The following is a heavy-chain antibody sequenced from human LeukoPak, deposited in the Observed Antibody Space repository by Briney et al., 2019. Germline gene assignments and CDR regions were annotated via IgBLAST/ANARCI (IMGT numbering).Heavy chain of an antibody. CDR2: ISYDGSTK. J-gene: IGHJ4*02. D-gene: IGHD5-24*01. CDR3: VAYHGYKAEVSPE. V-gene: IGHV3-30*04. Sequence: GGPQSLSCAASDFTFSSYAMPWLRQAPDKGVEWVAVISYDGSTKYYPDSVKGRFTISRDSTKNWLYLQMNSRRAEDTAVYYCVAYHGYKAEVSPEWGQGTLVTVSS. CDR1: DFTFSSYA.